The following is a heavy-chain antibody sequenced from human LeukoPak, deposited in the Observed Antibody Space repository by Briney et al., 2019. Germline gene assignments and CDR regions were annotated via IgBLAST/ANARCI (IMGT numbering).Heavy chain of an antibody. Sequence: SETLSLTCAVSGSAVSSDDHFWSWIRQPPGRGLEWIGYIYHRGSTSYNPSLRSRVTVSLDKSRNQFSLNLYSVTAADTAVYYCARAPYDILTGYFLFDSWGQGTLITVSS. CDR3: ARAPYDILTGYFLFDS. J-gene: IGHJ4*02. CDR1: GSAVSSDDHF. V-gene: IGHV4-30-2*01. CDR2: IYHRGST. D-gene: IGHD3-9*01.